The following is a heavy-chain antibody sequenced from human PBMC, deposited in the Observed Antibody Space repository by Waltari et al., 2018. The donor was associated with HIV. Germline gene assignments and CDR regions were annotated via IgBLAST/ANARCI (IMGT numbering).Heavy chain of an antibody. CDR2: ISSDGSTT. CDR1: GLPFWIYW. J-gene: IGHJ3*02. Sequence: EVQLVESGGGLVQPGGSLRLSCPASGLPFWIYWLHWVRQAPGKGLLWVSCISSDGSTTNYADSVKGRLTISRDNAKNTLYLQMNSLRADDTAVYYCARENTMTYYDALDIWGQGTMVTVSS. D-gene: IGHD4-17*01. V-gene: IGHV3-74*01. CDR3: ARENTMTYYDALDI.